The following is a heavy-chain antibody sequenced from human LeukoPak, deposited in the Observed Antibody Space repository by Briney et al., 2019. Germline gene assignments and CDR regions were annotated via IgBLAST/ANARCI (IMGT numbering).Heavy chain of an antibody. CDR2: INPNSGGT. CDR1: GYTFTGYY. Sequence: ASVKVSCKASGYTFTGYYMHWVRQAPGQGLEWMGWINPNSGGTNYAQKFQGRVTMTRDTSISTAYMELSRLRSDDTAVYYCARDLITIFGVVIPNHFDYWGQGTLVTVSS. D-gene: IGHD3-3*01. CDR3: ARDLITIFGVVIPNHFDY. J-gene: IGHJ4*02. V-gene: IGHV1-2*02.